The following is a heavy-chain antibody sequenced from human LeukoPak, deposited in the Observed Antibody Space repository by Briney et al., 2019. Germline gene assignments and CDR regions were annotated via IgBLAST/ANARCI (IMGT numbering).Heavy chain of an antibody. CDR3: ARRRYYDGSGYLE. Sequence: PLETLSLTCSVSGDSVSRSDSYWDWIRQPPGKGLEWIGTIYYSGRTYYSPSLKSRVTMSVDPSNNQFSLNLRSVTAVDTAVYYCARRRYYDGSGYLEWGQGTLLSVSS. V-gene: IGHV4-39*01. D-gene: IGHD3-22*01. J-gene: IGHJ1*01. CDR1: GDSVSRSDSY. CDR2: IYYSGRT.